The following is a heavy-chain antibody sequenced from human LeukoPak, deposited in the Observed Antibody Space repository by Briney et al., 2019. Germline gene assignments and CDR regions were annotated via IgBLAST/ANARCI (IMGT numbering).Heavy chain of an antibody. V-gene: IGHV3-7*03. Sequence: PGGSLRLSCTASGFTFSDYWMTWVRQAPGKGPEWVANIKQDGSQRYYVDSVRGRFTISRDNAKNSLFLQMNGLRAEDTAVYYCAKGMASRCSGGSCWGRFDYWGQGTLVTVSS. CDR1: GFTFSDYW. J-gene: IGHJ4*02. CDR2: IKQDGSQR. D-gene: IGHD2-15*01. CDR3: AKGMASRCSGGSCWGRFDY.